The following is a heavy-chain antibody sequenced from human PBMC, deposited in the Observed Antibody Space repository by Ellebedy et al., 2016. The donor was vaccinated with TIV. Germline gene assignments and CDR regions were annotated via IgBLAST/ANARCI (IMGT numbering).Heavy chain of an antibody. CDR1: GGSFSGYY. D-gene: IGHD3-22*01. V-gene: IGHV4-34*01. J-gene: IGHJ4*02. Sequence: MPSETLSLTCAVYGGSFSGYYWSWIRQPPGKGLEWIGEINHSGSTNYNPSLKSRVTISVDTSKNQFSLKLSSVTAADTAVYYCARVRPTYYYDSSGYYSSRYFDYWGQGTLVTVSS. CDR3: ARVRPTYYYDSSGYYSSRYFDY. CDR2: INHSGST.